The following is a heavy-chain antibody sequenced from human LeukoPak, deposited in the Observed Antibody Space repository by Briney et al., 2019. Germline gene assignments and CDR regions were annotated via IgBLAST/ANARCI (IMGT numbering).Heavy chain of an antibody. CDR1: GGSISSSSYY. Sequence: SETLSLTCSVSGGSISSSSYYWGWIRQPPGKGLEWIGSIYYSGSTYYNPSLKSRVTISVDTSKNQFSLKVSSVTAADTAVFYCASASYDSSGYYEFDYWGQGTLVTVSS. J-gene: IGHJ4*02. D-gene: IGHD3-22*01. CDR3: ASASYDSSGYYEFDY. V-gene: IGHV4-39*01. CDR2: IYYSGST.